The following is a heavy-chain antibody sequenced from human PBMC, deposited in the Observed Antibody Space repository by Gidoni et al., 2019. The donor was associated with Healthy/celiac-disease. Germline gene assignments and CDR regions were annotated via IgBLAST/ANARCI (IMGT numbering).Heavy chain of an antibody. V-gene: IGHV3-30-3*01. CDR3: ARVGETMVRGVLPDY. J-gene: IGHJ4*02. CDR2: ISYDGSNK. D-gene: IGHD3-10*01. CDR1: GFTFSSSA. Sequence: QVPLVASGGGVVQPGRSLRLSCAASGFTFSSSAMHWVRQAPGKGLEWVAVISYDGSNKYYADSVKGRFTISRDNSKNTLYLQMNSLRAEDTAVYYCARVGETMVRGVLPDYWGQGTLVTVSS.